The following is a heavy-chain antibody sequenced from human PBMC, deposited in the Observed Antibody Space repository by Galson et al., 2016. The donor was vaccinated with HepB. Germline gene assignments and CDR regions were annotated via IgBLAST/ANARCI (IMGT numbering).Heavy chain of an antibody. Sequence: SLRLSCAGSGFTFSTYWMHWVRQGPGKGLVWVSRIHSDGSAITYADSVKGRFTISRDNDKNTLYLQMNSLRAEDTAVYYCARILEPPIDPWGQGTLVTVSS. CDR2: IHSDGSAI. V-gene: IGHV3-74*03. CDR3: ARILEPPIDP. CDR1: GFTFSTYW. J-gene: IGHJ5*02. D-gene: IGHD1-1*01.